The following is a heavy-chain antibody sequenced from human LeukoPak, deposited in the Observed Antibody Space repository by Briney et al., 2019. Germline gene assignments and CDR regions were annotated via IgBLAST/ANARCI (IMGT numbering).Heavy chain of an antibody. J-gene: IGHJ3*02. CDR1: GDSVSSNSAA. V-gene: IGHV6-1*01. D-gene: IGHD3-3*01. CDR3: AREQFYDFWSGPLEFGVNHDAFDI. CDR2: TYYRSKWYN. Sequence: SQTLSLTCAISGDSVSSNSAAWNWIRQSPSRGLEWLGRTYYRSKWYNDYAVSVKSRITINPDTSKNQFSLQLNSVTPEDTAVYYCAREQFYDFWSGPLEFGVNHDAFDIWGQGTMVTVSS.